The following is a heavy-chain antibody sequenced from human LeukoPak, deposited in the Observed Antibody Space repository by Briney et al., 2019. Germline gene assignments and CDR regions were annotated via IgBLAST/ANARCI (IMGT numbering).Heavy chain of an antibody. CDR3: ARASTAMAPYYYYMDV. J-gene: IGHJ6*03. D-gene: IGHD5-18*01. Sequence: GGSLRLSCAASGFTFSSYWMSWVRQTPGKGLEWVANIKQDGSEKYYVDSVKGRFTISRDNAKNSLYLQMNSLRAEDTAVYYCARASTAMAPYYYYMDVWGKGTTVTVSS. CDR1: GFTFSSYW. CDR2: IKQDGSEK. V-gene: IGHV3-7*01.